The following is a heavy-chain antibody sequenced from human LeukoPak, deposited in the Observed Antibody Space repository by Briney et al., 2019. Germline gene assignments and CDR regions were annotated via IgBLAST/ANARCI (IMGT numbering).Heavy chain of an antibody. CDR3: ARDSSWYWNDAFDI. Sequence: PSETLSLTCTVSGGSISSYYWSWIRQPPGKGLEWIGYIYYSGSTNYNPSLKSRVTISVDTSKNQFSLKLGSVTAADTAVYYCARDSSWYWNDAFDIWGQGTMVTVSS. J-gene: IGHJ3*02. D-gene: IGHD6-13*01. V-gene: IGHV4-59*01. CDR1: GGSISSYY. CDR2: IYYSGST.